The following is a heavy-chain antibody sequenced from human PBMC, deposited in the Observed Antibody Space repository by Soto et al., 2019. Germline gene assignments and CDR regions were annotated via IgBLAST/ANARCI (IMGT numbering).Heavy chain of an antibody. V-gene: IGHV3-21*01. Sequence: GGSLRLSCVGSGFTFSNYSINWVRQAPGKGLEWVSSISGRNDIYYADSVKGRFTISRDNAKNSVSLQMNSLRAEDTAVYYCARDFATSSFLYGMDVWGQGTTVTVAS. CDR1: GFTFSNYS. D-gene: IGHD2-2*01. J-gene: IGHJ6*02. CDR3: ARDFATSSFLYGMDV. CDR2: ISGRNDI.